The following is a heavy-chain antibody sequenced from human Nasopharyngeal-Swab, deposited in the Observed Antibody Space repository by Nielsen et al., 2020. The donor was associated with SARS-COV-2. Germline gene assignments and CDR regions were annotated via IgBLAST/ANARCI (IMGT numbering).Heavy chain of an antibody. V-gene: IGHV3-30*18. D-gene: IGHD3-10*01. CDR3: AKSLRGVSLSFGYYYGLDV. Sequence: WIRQPPGKGLEWVAVVSYDGHHKSYADSVKGRFTVSRDNSKNTMYLQMSSLRAEDTAIYYCAKSLRGVSLSFGYYYGLDVWGQGTTVTVSS. J-gene: IGHJ6*02. CDR2: VSYDGHHK.